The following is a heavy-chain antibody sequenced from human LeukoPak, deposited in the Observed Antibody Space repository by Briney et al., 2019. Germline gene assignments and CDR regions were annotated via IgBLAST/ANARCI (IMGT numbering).Heavy chain of an antibody. J-gene: IGHJ4*02. CDR1: TASMSSYY. CDR3: ARDPGGWYYFDY. V-gene: IGHV4-59*01. CDR2: IYYSGST. D-gene: IGHD6-19*01. Sequence: PSETLSLTCTVSTASMSSYYWSWIRQPPGKGLEWIGYIYYSGSTNYNPSLKSRVTISVDTSKNQFSLKLSSVTAADTAVYYCARDPGGWYYFDYWGQGTLVTVSS.